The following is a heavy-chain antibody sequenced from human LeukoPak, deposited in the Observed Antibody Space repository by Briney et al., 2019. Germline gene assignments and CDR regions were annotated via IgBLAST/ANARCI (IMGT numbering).Heavy chain of an antibody. J-gene: IGHJ3*02. V-gene: IGHV4-59*01. D-gene: IGHD2-2*01. CDR3: ARGPCSSTSCYGPVDAFDI. CDR2: IYYSGST. CDR1: GGSISSYY. Sequence: KPSETLSLTCTVSGGSISSYYWSWIRQPPGKGLEWIGYIYYSGSTNYNPSLKSRVTISVDTSKNQFSLKLSSVTAADTAVYYCARGPCSSTSCYGPVDAFDIWGQGTMVTVSS.